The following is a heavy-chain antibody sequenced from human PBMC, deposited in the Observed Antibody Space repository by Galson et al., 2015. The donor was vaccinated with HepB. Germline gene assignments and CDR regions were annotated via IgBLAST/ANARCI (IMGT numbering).Heavy chain of an antibody. Sequence: SLRLSCAASGFTFSSYAMSWVRQAPGKGLEWVSAISGSGHSTYYADSVKGRFTISRDNSKNTLYLQMNSLRAEDTAVYYCAKDLAIGMRGEFDYWGQGTLVTVSS. CDR2: ISGSGHST. D-gene: IGHD2-21*01. J-gene: IGHJ4*02. CDR3: AKDLAIGMRGEFDY. CDR1: GFTFSSYA. V-gene: IGHV3-23*01.